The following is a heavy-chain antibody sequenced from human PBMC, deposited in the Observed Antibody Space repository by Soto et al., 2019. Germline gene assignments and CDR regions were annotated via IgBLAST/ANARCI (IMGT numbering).Heavy chain of an antibody. Sequence: ASVKVSCKASGYTFTSYDINWVRQATGQGLEWMGWMNPNSGNTGYAQKFQGRVTMTRNTSISTAYMELSSLRSEDTAVYYCARGRRVYSSYDSPTTDYWGQGTLVTVSS. CDR2: MNPNSGNT. V-gene: IGHV1-8*01. D-gene: IGHD5-12*01. CDR3: ARGRRVYSSYDSPTTDY. J-gene: IGHJ4*02. CDR1: GYTFTSYD.